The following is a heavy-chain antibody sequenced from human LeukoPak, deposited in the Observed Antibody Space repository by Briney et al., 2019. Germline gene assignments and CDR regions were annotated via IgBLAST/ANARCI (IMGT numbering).Heavy chain of an antibody. CDR3: ASSGFWNGYKPLDY. CDR1: GGSFSGYY. J-gene: IGHJ4*02. D-gene: IGHD3-3*01. CDR2: INHSGST. Sequence: SETLSLTCAVYGGSFSGYYWSWIRQPPGKGLEWIGEINHSGSTNYNPSLKSRVTISVDTSKNQFSLKLSSVTAADTAVYYCASSGFWNGYKPLDYWGQGTLVTVSS. V-gene: IGHV4-34*01.